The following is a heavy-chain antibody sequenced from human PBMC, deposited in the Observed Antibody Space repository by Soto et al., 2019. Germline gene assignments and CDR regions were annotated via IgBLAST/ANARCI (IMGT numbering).Heavy chain of an antibody. CDR3: ARGGATIFGVIDS. Sequence: QVQLVQSGAAVGKPGASVKVSCKASGYSFFSYYIHWVRQAPGQGLEWMGRFLASGRNTDYAQRFRGRVAMTRDTSTTNTVSLELTSLTSDDTAVYYCARGGATIFGVIDSWGQGTRVTVSS. D-gene: IGHD3-3*02. V-gene: IGHV1-46*01. CDR1: GYSFFSYY. CDR2: FLASGRNT. J-gene: IGHJ4*02.